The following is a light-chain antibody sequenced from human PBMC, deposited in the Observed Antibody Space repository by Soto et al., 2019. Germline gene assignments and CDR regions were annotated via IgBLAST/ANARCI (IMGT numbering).Light chain of an antibody. CDR2: DAY. CDR3: KQSSKWPWT. J-gene: IGKJ1*01. V-gene: IGKV3-15*01. CDR1: QSVSSSY. Sequence: EIVLTQSPGTLSLSPGERATLSCRASQSVSSSYLAWYQQKPGQAPRLLIYDAYTRATGIQTRFSGSGSGTEFTLTISSLQSDEFAVDYCKQSSKWPWTVGQGPKVDIK.